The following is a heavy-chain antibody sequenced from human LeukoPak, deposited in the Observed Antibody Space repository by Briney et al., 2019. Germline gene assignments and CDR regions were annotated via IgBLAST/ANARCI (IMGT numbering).Heavy chain of an antibody. V-gene: IGHV3-49*04. J-gene: IGHJ6*02. CDR3: ARASMVVAPFYYYYGMDV. D-gene: IGHD2-15*01. CDR1: GFTFVDFV. Sequence: GESLKISCIASGFTFVDFVMSWVRQAPGKGLEWVSFIRGKAYGGTTEYAASVKGRFTISRDDSKSIVYLQMNSLETEDTAVYYCARASMVVAPFYYYYGMDVWGQGTAVTVSS. CDR2: IRGKAYGGTT.